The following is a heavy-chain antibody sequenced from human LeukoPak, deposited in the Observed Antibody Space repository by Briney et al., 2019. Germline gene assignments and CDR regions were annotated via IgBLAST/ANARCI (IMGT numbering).Heavy chain of an antibody. V-gene: IGHV4-4*07. Sequence: SETLSLTCTVSGGSTSGDYWSWIRQPAGEGLEWMGRIYASVSTYYNPSLKSRVTMSIDTSNNQFPLKLNSVTAADTAVYYCARGYASGTYSTWGQGALVTVSS. CDR2: IYASVST. D-gene: IGHD3-10*01. J-gene: IGHJ5*02. CDR1: GGSTSGDY. CDR3: ARGYASGTYST.